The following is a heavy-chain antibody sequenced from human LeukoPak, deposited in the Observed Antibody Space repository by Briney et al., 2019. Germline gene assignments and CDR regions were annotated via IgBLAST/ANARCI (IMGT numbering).Heavy chain of an antibody. CDR3: ARDHDVYYDSSGGKFDY. Sequence: SVKVSCKASGGTFSSYAISWVRQAPGQGLEWMGGIVPIFGTANYAQKFQGRVTITADESTSTAYMELSSLRSEDTAVYYCARDHDVYYDSSGGKFDYWGQGTLVTVSS. CDR2: IVPIFGTA. D-gene: IGHD3-22*01. V-gene: IGHV1-69*13. J-gene: IGHJ4*02. CDR1: GGTFSSYA.